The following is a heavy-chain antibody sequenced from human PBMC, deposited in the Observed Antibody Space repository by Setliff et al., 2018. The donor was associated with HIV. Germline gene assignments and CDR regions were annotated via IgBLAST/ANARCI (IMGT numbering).Heavy chain of an antibody. CDR3: ARLGAEDFSDYDWVDY. V-gene: IGHV4-34*01. J-gene: IGHJ4*02. Sequence: SETLSLTCAVSGGTFSLHYYTWIRQSPLRGLEWIGEINHSGGTRYNPSLESRVTMSLDSSRKQFSLRLISVTAADTAVYYCARLGAEDFSDYDWVDYWGQGTLVTVSS. CDR1: GGTFSLHY. CDR2: INHSGGT. D-gene: IGHD5-12*01.